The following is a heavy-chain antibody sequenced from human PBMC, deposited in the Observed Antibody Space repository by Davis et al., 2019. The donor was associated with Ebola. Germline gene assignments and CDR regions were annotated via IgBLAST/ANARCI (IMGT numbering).Heavy chain of an antibody. CDR3: AGRVTKSLDP. CDR1: GYSFTDNW. J-gene: IGHJ5*02. D-gene: IGHD2-21*02. V-gene: IGHV5-51*01. CDR2: IYPGDSGT. Sequence: GESLKISCKGFGYSFTDNWIGWVRQMPGKGLEWMGIIYPGDSGTTYSPSFQGQVTISVDKSISTAYLQWSSLKASDTAMYYCAGRVTKSLDPWGQGTLVTVSS.